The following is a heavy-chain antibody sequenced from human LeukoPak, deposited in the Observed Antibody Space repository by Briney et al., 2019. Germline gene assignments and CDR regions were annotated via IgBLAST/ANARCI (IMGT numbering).Heavy chain of an antibody. CDR1: GGSISSGSYY. CDR2: IYTSGST. Sequence: PSETLSLTCTVSGGSISSGSYYWSWIRQPAGKGLEWIGRIYTSGSTNYNPSLKSRVTISVDTSKNQFSLKLSSVTAADTAVYYCARDPYYYDSSGYYYGTHAFDIWGQGTMVTVSS. V-gene: IGHV4-61*02. D-gene: IGHD3-22*01. J-gene: IGHJ3*02. CDR3: ARDPYYYDSSGYYYGTHAFDI.